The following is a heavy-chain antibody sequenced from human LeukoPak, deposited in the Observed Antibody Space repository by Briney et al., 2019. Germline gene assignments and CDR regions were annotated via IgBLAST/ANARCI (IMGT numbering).Heavy chain of an antibody. Sequence: PGGSLRLSCAASGFGLSSYSMNWVRQAPGKGLEWVSYISSSSSNMYYADSVKGRFTISRDNAKNSLYLQMNSLRAEDTALYYCARDSYCGGDCYSREYFQHWGQGTLVTVSS. CDR2: ISSSSSNM. CDR1: GFGLSSYS. J-gene: IGHJ1*01. V-gene: IGHV3-48*01. CDR3: ARDSYCGGDCYSREYFQH. D-gene: IGHD2-21*01.